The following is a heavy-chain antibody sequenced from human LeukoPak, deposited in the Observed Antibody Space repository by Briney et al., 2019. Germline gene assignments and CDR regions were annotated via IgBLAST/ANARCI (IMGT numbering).Heavy chain of an antibody. CDR1: GYTLTELS. Sequence: ASVKVSCKVSGYTLTELSMHWVRQAPGKGLEWMGWINPNSGGTNYAQKFQGRVTMTGDTSISTAYMELSRLRSDDTAVFYCARVYYYASGRLDSWGQGTLITVSS. CDR2: INPNSGGT. CDR3: ARVYYYASGRLDS. V-gene: IGHV1-2*02. D-gene: IGHD3-10*01. J-gene: IGHJ4*02.